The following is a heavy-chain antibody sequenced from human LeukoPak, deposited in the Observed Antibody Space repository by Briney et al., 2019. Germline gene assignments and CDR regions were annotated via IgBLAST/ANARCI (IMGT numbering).Heavy chain of an antibody. CDR1: GGSISTNSFS. CDR3: ARGTLYDY. Sequence: SETLSLTCIVSGGSISTNSFSWGWLRQAPGKGLEWIGSMYYSGTTYYNLSLRRRVTISVDTSKNLYSLELSSVTAADTAVYYCARGTLYDYWGQGTLVTVSS. J-gene: IGHJ4*02. CDR2: MYYSGTT. D-gene: IGHD3-10*01. V-gene: IGHV4-39*01.